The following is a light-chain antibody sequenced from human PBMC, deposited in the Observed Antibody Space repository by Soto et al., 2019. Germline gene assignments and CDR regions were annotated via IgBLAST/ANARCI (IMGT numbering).Light chain of an antibody. Sequence: EIVFTQSPATLCLSPGERATLSCRAIQSVSSSYLAWCQQKLGQAPRLLIYGASSRATGIPARFCGSGSGTECTRTISSLQSEDFEVDYCQQYNNWTRTFGQGTQVDIK. CDR2: GAS. V-gene: IGKV3-15*01. J-gene: IGKJ1*01. CDR1: QSVSSS. CDR3: QQYNNWTRT.